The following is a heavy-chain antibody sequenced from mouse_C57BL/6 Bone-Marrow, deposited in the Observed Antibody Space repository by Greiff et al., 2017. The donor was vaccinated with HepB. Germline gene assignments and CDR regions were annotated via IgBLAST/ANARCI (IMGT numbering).Heavy chain of an antibody. D-gene: IGHD1-1*01. CDR1: GYTFTSYW. V-gene: IGHV1-64*01. Sequence: QVQLQQPGAELVKPGASVKLSCKASGYTFTSYWMHWVKQRPGQGLEWIGLIHPNSGSTNYNEKFKSKATLTVDKSSSTAYMQLSSLTSEDSAVSYCASGGFFTRVVARGYFDDWGTGTTVTVSS. CDR2: IHPNSGST. CDR3: ASGGFFTRVVARGYFDD. J-gene: IGHJ1*03.